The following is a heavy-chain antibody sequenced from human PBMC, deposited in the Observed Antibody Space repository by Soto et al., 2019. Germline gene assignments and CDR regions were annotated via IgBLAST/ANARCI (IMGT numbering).Heavy chain of an antibody. CDR1: GFSFSSYG. J-gene: IGHJ4*02. CDR2: ISYDGTDE. V-gene: IGHV3-30*03. D-gene: IGHD1-1*01. Sequence: QVQLVESGGGVVQPGRSLRLSCAASGFSFSSYGMHWVRQAPGKGLEWVAMISYDGTDEYYADSVKGRFTISRDNFRNAVYLQVSSLRAEDTAVYYRATPESDWNDHLDYWGQGTLVAVSS. CDR3: ATPESDWNDHLDY.